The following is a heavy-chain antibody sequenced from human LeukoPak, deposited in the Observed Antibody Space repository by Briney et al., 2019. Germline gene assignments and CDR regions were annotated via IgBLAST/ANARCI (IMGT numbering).Heavy chain of an antibody. V-gene: IGHV4-4*07. J-gene: IGHJ3*02. D-gene: IGHD3-22*01. CDR2: IYNSGST. Sequence: SETLSLTCTVSGGSISSYYWSWIRQPAGKGLEWIGRIYNSGSTTYNPSLKSRVTISVDTSKNQFSLKLSSVTAADTAVYFCARGPYSYDSSGAFDIWGQGTMVTVSS. CDR3: ARGPYSYDSSGAFDI. CDR1: GGSISSYY.